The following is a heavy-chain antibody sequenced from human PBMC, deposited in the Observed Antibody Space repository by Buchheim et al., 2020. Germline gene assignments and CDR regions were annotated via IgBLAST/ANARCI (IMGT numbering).Heavy chain of an antibody. CDR1: GFTFSSHW. J-gene: IGHJ4*02. CDR2: IDSDGTNK. Sequence: EVQLVESGGGLIQPGGSLRLSCAASGFTFSSHWMHWVRQAPGKGLVWVARIDSDGTNKVYAASVKGRFTISRDNAKNTLYLQMDSLRAEDTAVYHCVRSSGMPDYGGQGTL. V-gene: IGHV3-74*01. CDR3: VRSSGMPDY. D-gene: IGHD6-19*01.